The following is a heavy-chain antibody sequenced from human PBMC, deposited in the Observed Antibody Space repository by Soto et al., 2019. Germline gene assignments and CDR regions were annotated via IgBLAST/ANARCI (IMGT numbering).Heavy chain of an antibody. CDR3: ARRGPGTYFDD. V-gene: IGHV3-23*01. J-gene: IGHJ4*02. D-gene: IGHD6-13*01. CDR2: ISGSGGST. Sequence: EVQLLESGGGLVQPEGSLRLSCAASGFTFSSYAMNWVRQAPGKGLEWVSVISGSGGSTYYADSVKGRFTISRDNSKNTLYLQMNSLRAEDTAVYYCARRGPGTYFDDWGQGTLVTVSS. CDR1: GFTFSSYA.